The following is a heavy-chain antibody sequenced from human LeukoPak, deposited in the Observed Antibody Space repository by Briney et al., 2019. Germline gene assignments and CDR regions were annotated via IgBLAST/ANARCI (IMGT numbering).Heavy chain of an antibody. CDR2: IIPIFGTA. CDR1: GGTFSSYA. CDR3: ARYGPAEINDPGPYYYYSYMDV. J-gene: IGHJ6*03. D-gene: IGHD4-17*01. V-gene: IGHV1-69*13. Sequence: GASVKVSCKASGGTFSSYAISWVRQAPVQGLEWMGAIIPIFGTANYAQKFQGRVTITADESTSTAYMELSSLRSEDTAVYYCARYGPAEINDPGPYYYYSYMDVWRKGTTVTVSS.